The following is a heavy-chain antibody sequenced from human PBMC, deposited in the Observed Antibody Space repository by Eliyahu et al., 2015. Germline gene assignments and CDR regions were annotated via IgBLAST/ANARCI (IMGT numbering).Heavy chain of an antibody. CDR3: ARDLHYFDT. CDR1: GFSFGIFS. V-gene: IGHV3-48*01. J-gene: IGHJ4*02. CDR2: ISXSSGTI. Sequence: EVQLVESGGGSVEPGGSLRLSXAASGFSFGIFSMNWLRQAPGKGLEWISYISXSSGTIYYADSVKGRFTISRDNARNSLYLHMDSLRPDDTAVYYCARDLHYFDTWGQGTLVTVSS.